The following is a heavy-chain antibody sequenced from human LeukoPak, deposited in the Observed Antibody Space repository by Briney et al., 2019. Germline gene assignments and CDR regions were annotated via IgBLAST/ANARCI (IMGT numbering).Heavy chain of an antibody. Sequence: GGSLRLSCAASGFTFSSYGMHWVRQAPGKGLEWVAVISYDGSNKYYADSVKGRFTISRDNSKNTLYLQMNSLRAEDTAVYCCAKDQGVGANYFDYWGQGTLVTVSS. V-gene: IGHV3-30*18. D-gene: IGHD1-26*01. CDR1: GFTFSSYG. CDR2: ISYDGSNK. J-gene: IGHJ4*02. CDR3: AKDQGVGANYFDY.